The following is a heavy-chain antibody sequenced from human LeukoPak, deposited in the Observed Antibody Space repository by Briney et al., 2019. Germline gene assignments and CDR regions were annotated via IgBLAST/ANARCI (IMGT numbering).Heavy chain of an antibody. Sequence: SETLSLTCTVSGDSITSGGYYWSWIRQRPGKGLEWIGYIYYSGSTYYNPSLKSRLIISVDLSKNQFSLKLSSVTAADTAVYYCARRVGYCSSTSCYPPYYFDYWGQGTLVTVSS. CDR2: IYYSGST. J-gene: IGHJ4*02. CDR1: GDSITSGGYY. CDR3: ARRVGYCSSTSCYPPYYFDY. D-gene: IGHD2-2*01. V-gene: IGHV4-31*03.